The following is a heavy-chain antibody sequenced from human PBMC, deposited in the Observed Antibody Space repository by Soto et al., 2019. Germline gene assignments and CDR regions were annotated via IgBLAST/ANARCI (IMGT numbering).Heavy chain of an antibody. CDR2: IWYDGSNK. V-gene: IGHV3-33*01. D-gene: IGHD4-4*01. CDR1: GFTFSSYG. CDR3: AREPLQTVWYFDL. J-gene: IGHJ2*01. Sequence: QVQLVESGGGVVQPGRSLRLSCAASGFTFSSYGMHWVRQAPGKGLEWVAVIWYDGSNKYYADSVKGRFTISRDNSKNTLYLQMNSLRAEDTAVYYCAREPLQTVWYFDLWGRGTLVTVSS.